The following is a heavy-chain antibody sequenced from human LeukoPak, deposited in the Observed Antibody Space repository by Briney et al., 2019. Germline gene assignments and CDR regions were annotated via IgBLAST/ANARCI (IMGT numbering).Heavy chain of an antibody. D-gene: IGHD3-3*01. CDR3: ARDWVGVNTIYDDAFDI. J-gene: IGHJ3*02. Sequence: SETLSLTCTVSGGSISSGDYYWSWIRQPPGKGLEWIGYIYYSGSTYYNPSLKSRVTISVDTSKNQFSLKLSSVTAADTAVYYCARDWVGVNTIYDDAFDIWGQGTMVTVSS. V-gene: IGHV4-30-4*08. CDR2: IYYSGST. CDR1: GGSISSGDYY.